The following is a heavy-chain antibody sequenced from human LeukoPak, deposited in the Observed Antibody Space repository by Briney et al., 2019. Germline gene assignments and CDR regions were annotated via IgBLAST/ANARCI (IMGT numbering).Heavy chain of an antibody. Sequence: GASVKVSCKASGGTFSSYAISWVRQAPGQGLEWMGGIIPIFGTANYVQKFQGRVTITTDESTSTAYMELSSLRSEDTAVYYCARDPSPYDSSGLQGLGNDYWGQGTLVTVSS. CDR3: ARDPSPYDSSGLQGLGNDY. CDR1: GGTFSSYA. CDR2: IIPIFGTA. J-gene: IGHJ4*02. D-gene: IGHD3-22*01. V-gene: IGHV1-69*05.